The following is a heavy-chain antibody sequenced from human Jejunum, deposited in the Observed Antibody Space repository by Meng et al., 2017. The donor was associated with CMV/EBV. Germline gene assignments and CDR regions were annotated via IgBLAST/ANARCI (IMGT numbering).Heavy chain of an antibody. Sequence: SISGSLWLSWVRQSPGKALEWLGAISPPDARNHNPSLKSRVTISVDYSKNRFSLMLTSVTAADTAVYYCVRGRCTKTSCYMGALEQWGQGTLVTVSS. J-gene: IGHJ4*02. V-gene: IGHV4-4*02. CDR1: SISGSLW. D-gene: IGHD2-2*02. CDR3: VRGRCTKTSCYMGALEQ. CDR2: ISPPDAR.